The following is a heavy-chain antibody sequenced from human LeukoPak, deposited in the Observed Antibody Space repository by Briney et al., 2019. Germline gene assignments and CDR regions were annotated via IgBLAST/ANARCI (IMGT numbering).Heavy chain of an antibody. D-gene: IGHD6-19*01. J-gene: IGHJ6*03. CDR3: ARQNNGWRYYYYYMDV. CDR1: GASISSSSYY. V-gene: IGHV4-39*01. CDR2: ISYSGST. Sequence: SETLSLTCTVSGASISSSSYYWGWIRQPPGKGLEWIGSISYSGSTYYNPSLKSRVTIFVDTSKNQFSLKRSSVTAADTAAYYCARQNNGWRYYYYYMDVWGKGTTVTVSS.